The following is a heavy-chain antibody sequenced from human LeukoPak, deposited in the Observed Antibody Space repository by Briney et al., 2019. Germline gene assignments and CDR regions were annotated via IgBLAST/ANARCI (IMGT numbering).Heavy chain of an antibody. D-gene: IGHD4-17*01. Sequence: PSETLSLTCTVSGGSISSYYWSWIRQPPGKGLEWIGYIYYSGSTNYSPSLKSRVTISVDTSKNQFSLKLSTVTAADTAVYYCARVRRGDYGPYSWFDPWGQGTLVTVSS. CDR1: GGSISSYY. V-gene: IGHV4-59*01. CDR3: ARVRRGDYGPYSWFDP. CDR2: IYYSGST. J-gene: IGHJ5*02.